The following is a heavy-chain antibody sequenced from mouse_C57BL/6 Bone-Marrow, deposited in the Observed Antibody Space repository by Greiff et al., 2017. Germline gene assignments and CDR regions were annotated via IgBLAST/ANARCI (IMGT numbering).Heavy chain of an antibody. J-gene: IGHJ4*01. Sequence: QVQLQQPGAELVRPGTSVKLSCKASGYTFTSYWMHWVKQRPGQGLEWIGVIDPSDSYTNYNQKFKGKATLTVDTSSSTAYMQLSSLTSEDSAVYYCARDYSNYLRGAMDYWGQGTSVTVSS. CDR3: ARDYSNYLRGAMDY. V-gene: IGHV1-59*01. CDR2: IDPSDSYT. D-gene: IGHD2-5*01. CDR1: GYTFTSYW.